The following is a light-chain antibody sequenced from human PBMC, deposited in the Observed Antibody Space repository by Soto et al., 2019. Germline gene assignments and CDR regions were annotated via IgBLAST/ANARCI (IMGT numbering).Light chain of an antibody. CDR1: DSNVGINF. V-gene: IGLV1-47*02. CDR3: AAWDDSLSGVV. CDR2: TND. Sequence: QSVLTQPPSASATPGQRVTISCSGSDSNVGINFVYWYQQLPGTAPKLLIYTNDQRPSGVPDRFSGSKSGTSASLAISGLRSEDEADSYCAAWDDSLSGVVFGGGTKLTVL. J-gene: IGLJ2*01.